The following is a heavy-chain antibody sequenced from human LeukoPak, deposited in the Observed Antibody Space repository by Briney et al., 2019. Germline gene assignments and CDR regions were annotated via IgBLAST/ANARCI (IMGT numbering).Heavy chain of an antibody. J-gene: IGHJ3*02. CDR3: ATDRDTSGYYFDAFDI. D-gene: IGHD3-22*01. CDR1: GLTFSSYT. CDR2: IRSSSGYI. V-gene: IGHV3-21*01. Sequence: GGSLRLSCAASGLTFSSYTMNWVRQAPRKGLEWVSYIRSSSGYIYYADSVRGRFTISRDNAKKSLYLQMNSLRAEDTAVYYCATDRDTSGYYFDAFDIWGQGTMVTVSS.